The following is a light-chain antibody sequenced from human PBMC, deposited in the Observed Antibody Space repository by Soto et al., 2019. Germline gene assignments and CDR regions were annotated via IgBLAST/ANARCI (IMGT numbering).Light chain of an antibody. V-gene: IGLV2-8*01. CDR2: EVS. J-gene: IGLJ3*02. CDR3: STYAGSTNLV. CDR1: SGDVGVYNY. Sequence: QSALTQPPSASGSPGQSVTISWTGTSGDVGVYNYVSWYQQHPGKAPKLMIYEVSKRPSGVPDRFSGSKSGNTASLTVSGLQAEDEADYYCSTYAGSTNLVFGGGTKLTVL.